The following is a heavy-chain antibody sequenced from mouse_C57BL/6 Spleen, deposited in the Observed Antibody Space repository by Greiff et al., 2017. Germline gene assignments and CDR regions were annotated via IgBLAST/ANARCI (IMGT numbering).Heavy chain of an antibody. V-gene: IGHV1-82*01. CDR1: GYAFSSSW. J-gene: IGHJ2*01. CDR3: ASHYGNYVY. D-gene: IGHD2-1*01. Sequence: VQLVESGPELVKPGASVKISCKASGYAFSSSWMNWVKQRPGKGLEWIGRIYPGDGDTNYNGKFKGKATLTADKSSSTAYMQLSSLTSEDSAVYFCASHYGNYVYWGQGTTLTVSS. CDR2: IYPGDGDT.